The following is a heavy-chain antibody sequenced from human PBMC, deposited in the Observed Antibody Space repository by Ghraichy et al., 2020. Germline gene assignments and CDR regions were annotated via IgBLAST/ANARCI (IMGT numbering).Heavy chain of an antibody. CDR2: AYYTGTT. CDR1: GGSISRTSYY. D-gene: IGHD4-23*01. Sequence: SETLSLTCTVSGGSISRTSYYWGWIRQPPGKGLEWIGSAYYTGTTYYNPSLKSRVTISVDTSKNQFSLKLNSVTAADTAVYYCTRPGGNTVMEELDYWGQGTLVTVSS. J-gene: IGHJ4*02. CDR3: TRPGGNTVMEELDY. V-gene: IGHV4-39*07.